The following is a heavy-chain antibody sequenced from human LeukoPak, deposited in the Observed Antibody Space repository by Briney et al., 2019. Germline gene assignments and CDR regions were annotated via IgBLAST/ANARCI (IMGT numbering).Heavy chain of an antibody. CDR1: GFTFSSYA. V-gene: IGHV3-23*01. J-gene: IGHJ6*02. Sequence: PGGSLRLSCAASGFTFSSYAMSWVRQAPGKGLEWVSAISGSGGSTYYADSVKGRFTISRDNSKNTLYLQMNSLRADDTGVYYCARDMGEPVYGMDVWGPGTTVTVSS. CDR3: ARDMGEPVYGMDV. CDR2: ISGSGGST. D-gene: IGHD1-26*01.